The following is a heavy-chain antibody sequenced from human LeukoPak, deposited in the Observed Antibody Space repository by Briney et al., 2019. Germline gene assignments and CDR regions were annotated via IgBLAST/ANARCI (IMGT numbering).Heavy chain of an antibody. J-gene: IGHJ5*02. CDR3: AREFSRPDCSGGSCYEMVDP. CDR2: ISSSSSTK. V-gene: IGHV3-48*01. Sequence: PGGSLRLSCAASGLTFSTYSMNWVRQAPGKGLEWVSYISSSSSTKYYADSVKGRFTISRDNAKNSLYLQMNSLRAEDTAVYYCAREFSRPDCSGGSCYEMVDPWGQGTLVTVSS. D-gene: IGHD2-15*01. CDR1: GLTFSTYS.